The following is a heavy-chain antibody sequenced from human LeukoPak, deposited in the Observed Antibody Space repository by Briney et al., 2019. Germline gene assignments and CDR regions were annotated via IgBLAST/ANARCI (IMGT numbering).Heavy chain of an antibody. CDR2: IYPGDSDT. CDR1: GYSFTSYW. D-gene: IGHD4-17*01. V-gene: IGHV5-51*01. CDR3: ARRAPLSGESFDY. Sequence: GESLKISCKGSGYSFTSYWLGWVRQMPGKGLEWMGIIYPGDSDTRYSPSFHGQVTMSADKSINTAYLQWSSLKASDTAMYYCARRAPLSGESFDYWGQGTLVTVSS. J-gene: IGHJ4*02.